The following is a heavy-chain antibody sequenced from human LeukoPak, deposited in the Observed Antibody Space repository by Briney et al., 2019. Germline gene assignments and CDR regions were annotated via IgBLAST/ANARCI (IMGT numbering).Heavy chain of an antibody. Sequence: GGSLRLSCAASGFTFSTYAMSWVRQAPGKGLEWVSAISGSGAGTYYADSVKGRFTVSRDNSKNTLYLRMNTLRAEDTAVYYCAKRRDGFDLWGQGTMVTVSS. CDR1: GFTFSTYA. CDR2: ISGSGAGT. J-gene: IGHJ3*01. V-gene: IGHV3-23*01. CDR3: AKRRDGFDL.